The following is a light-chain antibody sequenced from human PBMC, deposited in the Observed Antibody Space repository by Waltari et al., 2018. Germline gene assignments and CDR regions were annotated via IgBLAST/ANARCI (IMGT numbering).Light chain of an antibody. CDR2: KAS. Sequence: DIQLTQSPSTLSASVGDRVSITCRAGQSINNWLACYQHKPGKAPNVLIYKASSLESGVPSRFSGSGFGTEFTLTISSLQPDDVATYYCQQYKTYWSFGQGTKLEIK. V-gene: IGKV1-5*03. CDR1: QSINNW. CDR3: QQYKTYWS. J-gene: IGKJ2*01.